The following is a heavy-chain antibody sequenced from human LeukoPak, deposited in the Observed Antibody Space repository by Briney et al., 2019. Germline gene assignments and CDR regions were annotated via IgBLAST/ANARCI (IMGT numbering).Heavy chain of an antibody. D-gene: IGHD1-26*01. V-gene: IGHV3-64*02. CDR3: TRDGGSFCDFDY. CDR2: INTDGRIT. CDR1: GFSFRNYA. J-gene: IGHJ4*02. Sequence: GGSLRLSCVASGFSFRNYAIPWVRQAPGKGLEYISVINTDGRITYYADSVKGRFTISRDNSKNTVYLQMGSLRGEDMAVYYCTRDGGSFCDFDYWGQGALVTVSS.